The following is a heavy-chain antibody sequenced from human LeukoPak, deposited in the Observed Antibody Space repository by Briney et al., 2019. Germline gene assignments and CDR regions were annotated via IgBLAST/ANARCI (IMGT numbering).Heavy chain of an antibody. D-gene: IGHD6-19*01. CDR3: ARGWAVAGTSHFDY. CDR1: GGTFSSYA. V-gene: IGHV1-2*02. Sequence: ASVKVSCKASGGTFSSYAISWVRQAPGQGLEWMGWINPNSGGTNYAQKFQGRVTMTRDTSISTAYMELSRLRSDDTAVYYCARGWAVAGTSHFDYWGQGTLVTVSS. CDR2: INPNSGGT. J-gene: IGHJ4*02.